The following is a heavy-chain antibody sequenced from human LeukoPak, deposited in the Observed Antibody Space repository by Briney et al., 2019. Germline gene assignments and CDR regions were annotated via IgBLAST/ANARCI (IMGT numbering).Heavy chain of an antibody. CDR1: GGSISSSSYY. J-gene: IGHJ3*02. CDR3: ARAPPAGGLDAFDI. Sequence: SETLSLTCTVSGGSISSSSYYWDWIRQPPGKGLEWIGGIYYSGSTYYNPSLKSRVTISVDRSKNQFSLKLSSVTAADTAVYYCARAPPAGGLDAFDIWGQGTMVTVSS. V-gene: IGHV4-39*07. CDR2: IYYSGST. D-gene: IGHD3-22*01.